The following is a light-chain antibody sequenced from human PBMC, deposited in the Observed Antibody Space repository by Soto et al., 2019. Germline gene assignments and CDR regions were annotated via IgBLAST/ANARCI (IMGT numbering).Light chain of an antibody. CDR1: QSVTNNY. V-gene: IGKV3-20*01. J-gene: IGKJ1*01. CDR2: DAS. Sequence: EIVLTQSPGTLSLSPGERATLSCRASQSVTNNYVARYQQKPGQPPRLLIHDASNRATGIPDRFSGSGSGTDFTLPISRLEPEDFAVYYCQQCAHSPLTFGKGTKVDIK. CDR3: QQCAHSPLT.